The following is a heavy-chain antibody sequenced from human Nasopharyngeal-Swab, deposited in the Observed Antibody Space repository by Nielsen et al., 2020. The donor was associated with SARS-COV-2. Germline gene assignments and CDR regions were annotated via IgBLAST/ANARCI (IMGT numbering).Heavy chain of an antibody. CDR2: ISWNSGSI. V-gene: IGHV3-9*01. CDR1: GFTFDDYT. D-gene: IGHD3-10*01. CDR3: AKDMGNYYGSTRMDV. J-gene: IGHJ6*02. Sequence: SLKISCAASGFTFDDYTMHWVRQAPGKGLEWVSGISWNSGSITYADSVKGRFTISRDNAKNTLYLQMNSLRPEDTALYYCAKDMGNYYGSTRMDVWGQGTTVTVSS.